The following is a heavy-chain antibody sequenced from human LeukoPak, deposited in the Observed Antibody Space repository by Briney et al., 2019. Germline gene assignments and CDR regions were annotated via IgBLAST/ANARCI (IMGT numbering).Heavy chain of an antibody. D-gene: IGHD6-19*01. V-gene: IGHV1-69*05. Sequence: GASVKVSCKASGGTFSSYAISWVRQAPGQGLEWMGRIIPIFGTADYAQKFQGRVTITTDESTSTAYMELSSLRSEDTAVYYCASNGFSSGWYPFDYWGQGTLVTVSS. CDR1: GGTFSSYA. CDR2: IIPIFGTA. J-gene: IGHJ4*02. CDR3: ASNGFSSGWYPFDY.